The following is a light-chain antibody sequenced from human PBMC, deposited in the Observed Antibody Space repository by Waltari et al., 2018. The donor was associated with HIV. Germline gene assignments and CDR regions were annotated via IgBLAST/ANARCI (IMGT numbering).Light chain of an antibody. CDR2: GAS. V-gene: IGKV3-15*01. Sequence: VMTQSPATLSVSRGARAILSCGASQRVRSHLAWYQQRPGQSPRLLIYGASTRATGVPARFTGSGSGTDFTLTITSLQSEDFAVYYCQAFGGTFGPGTRV. J-gene: IGKJ3*01. CDR3: QAFGGT. CDR1: QRVRSH.